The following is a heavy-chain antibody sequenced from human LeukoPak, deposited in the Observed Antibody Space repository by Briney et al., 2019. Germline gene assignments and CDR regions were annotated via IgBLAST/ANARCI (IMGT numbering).Heavy chain of an antibody. CDR2: IRSMAHGGTT. CDR3: DRGAMVRGANYYFDY. CDR1: GFAFGDYG. V-gene: IGHV3-49*04. D-gene: IGHD3-10*01. J-gene: IGHJ4*02. Sequence: GGSLRLSCTASGFAFGDYGMTWVRQAPGKGLEWVSFIRSMAHGGTTEYAASVKGRFTISRDDSKGIAYLQMSSLKTGDTAVYYCDRGAMVRGANYYFDYWGQGALVTVSS.